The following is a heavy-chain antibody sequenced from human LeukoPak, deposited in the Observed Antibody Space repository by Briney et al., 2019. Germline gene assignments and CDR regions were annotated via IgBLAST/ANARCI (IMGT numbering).Heavy chain of an antibody. CDR1: GGTFSSYA. J-gene: IGHJ5*02. V-gene: IGHV1-69*13. CDR2: IIPIFGTA. D-gene: IGHD2-21*01. Sequence: ASVKVSCKASGGTFSSYAISWVRQAPGHGLEWMGGIIPIFGTANYAQKFQGRVTITADESTSTAYMELSSLRSEDTAVYYCARGICGGDCYTNWFDPWGQGTLVTVSS. CDR3: ARGICGGDCYTNWFDP.